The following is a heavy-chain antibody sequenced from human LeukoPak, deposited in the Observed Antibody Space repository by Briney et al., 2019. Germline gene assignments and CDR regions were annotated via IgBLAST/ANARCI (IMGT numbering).Heavy chain of an antibody. CDR2: IYYSGST. D-gene: IGHD3-22*01. V-gene: IGHV4-59*08. CDR1: SGSIRNYH. Sequence: PSETLSLICTVSSGSIRNYHWSWTQQPPGKGLEWVGYIYYSGSTNYNPSLESRVTISVDMSKNQFSLKLSSVTAADTAVYYCARQYDYDSSGYYFGYWGQGTLVTVSS. CDR3: ARQYDYDSSGYYFGY. J-gene: IGHJ4*02.